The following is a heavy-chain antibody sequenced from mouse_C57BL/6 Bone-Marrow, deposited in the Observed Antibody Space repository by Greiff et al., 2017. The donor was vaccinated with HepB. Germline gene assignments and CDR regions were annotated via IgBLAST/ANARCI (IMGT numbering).Heavy chain of an antibody. J-gene: IGHJ1*03. CDR1: GFNIKDYY. CDR2: IDPNSGST. V-gene: IGHV1-64*01. CDR3: ARWGVWYFDV. Sequence: QVQLQQSGAELVKPGASVKLSCTASGFNIKDYYMHWVKQRTEQGLEWIGRIDPNSGSTNYNEKFKSKATLTVDKSSSTAYMQLSSLTSEDSAVYYCARWGVWYFDVWGTGTTVTVSS.